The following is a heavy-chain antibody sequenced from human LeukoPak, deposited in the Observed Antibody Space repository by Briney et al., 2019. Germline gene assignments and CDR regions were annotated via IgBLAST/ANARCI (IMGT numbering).Heavy chain of an antibody. D-gene: IGHD6-13*01. Sequence: ASVKVSCKASGYTFTSYGISWVRQATGQGLEWMGWMNPNSGNTGYAQKLQGRVTMTTDTSTSTAYMELRSLRSDDTAVYYCARGGRIAAAGTVAWGQGTLVTVSS. CDR3: ARGGRIAAAGTVA. CDR1: GYTFTSYG. V-gene: IGHV1-18*01. CDR2: MNPNSGNT. J-gene: IGHJ5*02.